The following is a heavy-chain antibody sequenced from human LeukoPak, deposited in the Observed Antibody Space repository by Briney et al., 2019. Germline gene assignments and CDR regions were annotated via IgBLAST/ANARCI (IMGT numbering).Heavy chain of an antibody. J-gene: IGHJ4*02. CDR1: GFTVSSNY. CDR3: ARDGCSGGSCYGIDY. Sequence: GGSLRLSCAASGFTVSSNYLTWVRQAPGKGLEWVSVIFSTGNTDYADSVKGRFTISRDNSKNTLYLQMNSLRAEDTAVYYCARDGCSGGSCYGIDYWGQGTLVTVSS. D-gene: IGHD2-15*01. V-gene: IGHV3-53*01. CDR2: IFSTGNT.